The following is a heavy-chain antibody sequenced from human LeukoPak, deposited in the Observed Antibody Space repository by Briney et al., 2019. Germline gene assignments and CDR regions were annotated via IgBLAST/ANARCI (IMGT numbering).Heavy chain of an antibody. V-gene: IGHV3-30-3*01. D-gene: IGHD6-19*01. Sequence: PGGSLRLSCAASGFTFSSYAMHWVRQAPGKGLEWVAVISYDGSNKYYADSVKGRFTISRDNSKNTLYLQMNSLRAEDTAVYYCASPPYSSGWYRMDFQHWARAPWSPSPQ. J-gene: IGHJ1*01. CDR1: GFTFSSYA. CDR2: ISYDGSNK. CDR3: ASPPYSSGWYRMDFQH.